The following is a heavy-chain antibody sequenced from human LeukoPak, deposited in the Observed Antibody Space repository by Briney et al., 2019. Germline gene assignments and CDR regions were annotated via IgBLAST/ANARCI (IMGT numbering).Heavy chain of an antibody. V-gene: IGHV4-30-4*08. CDR2: IYYSGST. CDR3: ARGVYCSGGSHCWGRYFDL. Sequence: SETLSLTCTVSGGSISSGDYYWSWIRQPPGKGLEWIGYIYYSGSTYYNPSLKSRVTISVDTSKNQFSLKLSSVTAADTAVYYCARGVYCSGGSHCWGRYFDLWGRGTLVTVSS. D-gene: IGHD2-15*01. CDR1: GGSISSGDYY. J-gene: IGHJ2*01.